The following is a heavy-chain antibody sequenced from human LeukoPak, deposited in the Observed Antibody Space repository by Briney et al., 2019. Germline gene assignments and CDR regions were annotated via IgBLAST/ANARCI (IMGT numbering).Heavy chain of an antibody. Sequence: SHTLSLTCTVSGGSISSYYCSWIRQPAGKGLEWIGRIYISGSTNYNPSLKSRVTMSVDTPKNQFSLTLSSVAAADTAVYYCARDSSSSAKGVDVWGQGTTVTVSS. CDR2: IYISGST. CDR1: GGSISSYY. J-gene: IGHJ6*02. V-gene: IGHV4-4*07. CDR3: ARDSSSSAKGVDV. D-gene: IGHD6-6*01.